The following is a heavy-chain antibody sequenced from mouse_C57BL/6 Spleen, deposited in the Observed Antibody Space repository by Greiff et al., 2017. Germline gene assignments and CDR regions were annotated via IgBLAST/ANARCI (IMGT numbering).Heavy chain of an antibody. CDR1: GYSITSGYY. CDR2: ISYDGSN. V-gene: IGHV3-6*01. D-gene: IGHD3-2*02. CDR3: ARDRTAQATWDY. Sequence: EVQLQQSGPGLVKPSQSLSLTCSVTGYSITSGYYWNWIRQFPGNKLEWKGYISYDGSNNYNPSLKNRISITRDTSKNQFFLKLNSVTTEDTATYYCARDRTAQATWDYWSQGTTLTVSS. J-gene: IGHJ2*01.